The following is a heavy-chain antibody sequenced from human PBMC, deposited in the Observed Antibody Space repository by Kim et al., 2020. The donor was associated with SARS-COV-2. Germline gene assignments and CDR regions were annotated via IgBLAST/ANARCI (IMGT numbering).Heavy chain of an antibody. V-gene: IGHV4-31*03. Sequence: SETLSLTCSVYGGSIGSGGYYWSWIRQHPGPGLEWVVYIFYSGSTNYNPSLTSRITISLYTSKNQFSLKLSSVTAADAAVYSCARRNPISGWFEPCG. CDR1: GGSIGSGGYY. CDR2: IFYSGST. J-gene: IGHJ5*02. CDR3: ARRNPISGWFEP. D-gene: IGHD2-21*01.